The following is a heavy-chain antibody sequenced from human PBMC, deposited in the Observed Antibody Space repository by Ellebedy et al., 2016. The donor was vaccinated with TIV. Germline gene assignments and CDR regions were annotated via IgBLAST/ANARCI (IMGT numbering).Heavy chain of an antibody. V-gene: IGHV3-23*01. CDR3: AKLAGIHPWYFDH. CDR2: ISDTSI. Sequence: PGGSLRLSRAASGFVFSSYTMNWVRQAPGKGLEWVSFISDTSIYYADAVKGRFTISRDNSKNTLYLEMNSLRAEDTAVYYCAKLAGIHPWYFDHWGQGTLVPVSS. D-gene: IGHD2-15*01. J-gene: IGHJ4*02. CDR1: GFVFSSYT.